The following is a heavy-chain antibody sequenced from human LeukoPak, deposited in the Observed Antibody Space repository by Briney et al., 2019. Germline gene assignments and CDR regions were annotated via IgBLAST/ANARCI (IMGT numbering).Heavy chain of an antibody. D-gene: IGHD3-3*01. CDR2: INPNSGGT. V-gene: IGHV1-2*06. CDR1: GYTFTGYY. J-gene: IGHJ4*02. CDR3: ARTYDFLTFDY. Sequence: GASVKVSCKASGYTFTGYYMHWVRQAPGQGLEWMGRINPNSGGTNYAQKFQGRVTMTRDTSISTAYMELSRLRSEDTAVYYCARTYDFLTFDYWGQGTLVTVSS.